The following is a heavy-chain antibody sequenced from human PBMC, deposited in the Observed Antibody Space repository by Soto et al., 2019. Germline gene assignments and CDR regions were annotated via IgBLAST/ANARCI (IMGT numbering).Heavy chain of an antibody. CDR3: ASQTVTLKGAHYYYYGMDV. V-gene: IGHV4-39*01. D-gene: IGHD4-17*01. CDR2: IYYSGST. CDR1: GGSISSSSYY. J-gene: IGHJ6*02. Sequence: SETLSLTCTVSGGSISSSSYYWGWIRQPPGKGLEWIGSIYYSGSTYYNPFLKSRVTISVDTSKNQFSLKLSSVTAADTAVYYCASQTVTLKGAHYYYYGMDVWGQGTTVTVSS.